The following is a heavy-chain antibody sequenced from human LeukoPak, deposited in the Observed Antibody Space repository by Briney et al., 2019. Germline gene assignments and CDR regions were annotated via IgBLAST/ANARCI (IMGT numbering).Heavy chain of an antibody. D-gene: IGHD3-16*02. CDR3: ARGSGDYVWGSYRAYFDY. J-gene: IGHJ4*02. V-gene: IGHV4-34*01. CDR2: INHSGST. Sequence: SETLSLTCTVSGGSISSYYWSWIRQPPGKGLEWIGEINHSGSTNYNPSLKSRVTISVDTSKNQFSLKLSSVTAADTAVYYCARGSGDYVWGSYRAYFDYWGQGTLVTVSS. CDR1: GGSISSYY.